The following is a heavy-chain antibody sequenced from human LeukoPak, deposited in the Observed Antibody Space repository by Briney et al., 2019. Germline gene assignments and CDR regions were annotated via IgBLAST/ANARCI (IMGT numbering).Heavy chain of an antibody. CDR2: LSGGGGST. Sequence: GGSLRLSCAASGFTFSSYAMSWARQAPGKGLEWVSVLSGGGGSTYYADSLKGRFTISRDNSKNTLYLQMNRLRATDTAVYFCAKDAAGDYSYYFDYWGQGTLVTVSS. D-gene: IGHD4-17*01. CDR3: AKDAAGDYSYYFDY. CDR1: GFTFSSYA. V-gene: IGHV3-23*01. J-gene: IGHJ4*02.